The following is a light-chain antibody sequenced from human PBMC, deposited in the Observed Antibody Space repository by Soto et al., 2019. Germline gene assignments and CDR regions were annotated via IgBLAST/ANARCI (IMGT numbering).Light chain of an antibody. V-gene: IGLV1-40*01. Sequence: QSVLTQPPSVSGAPGQRVTISCSGTSSSIGAGYEVHWYHQLPGTAPKLVVSGNGHRPSGVPDRLSASKSGTSASLAITGLQAEDDGHYYCQSYAKRLTAYVFGTGTKLTVL. CDR2: GNG. J-gene: IGLJ1*01. CDR1: SSSIGAGYE. CDR3: QSYAKRLTAYV.